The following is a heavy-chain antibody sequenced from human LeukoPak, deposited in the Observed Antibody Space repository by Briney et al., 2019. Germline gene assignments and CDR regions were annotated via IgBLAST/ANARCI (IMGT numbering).Heavy chain of an antibody. J-gene: IGHJ5*02. V-gene: IGHV4-34*01. CDR3: ARELGYCSSTSCYTGIKWFDP. CDR1: GGSFSGYY. CDR2: INHSGST. D-gene: IGHD2-2*02. Sequence: SETLSLTCAVYGGSFSGYYWSWIRQPPGKGLGWIGEINHSGSTNYNPSLKSRVTISVDTSKNQFSLKLSSVTAADTAVYYCARELGYCSSTSCYTGIKWFDPWGQGTLVTVSS.